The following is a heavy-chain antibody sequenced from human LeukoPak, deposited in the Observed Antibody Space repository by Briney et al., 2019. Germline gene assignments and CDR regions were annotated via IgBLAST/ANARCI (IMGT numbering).Heavy chain of an antibody. V-gene: IGHV3-74*01. J-gene: IGHJ4*02. CDR1: GFTFSSYW. CDR2: INSDGTT. CDR3: ARDGSLPDY. Sequence: QTGGSLRLSCAASGFTFSSYWMHWVRQAPGKGLVWVSRINSDGTTSYADSVKGRFTISRDNAKNTLYLQMNRLRAEDTAVYYCARDGSLPDYWGQGTLVTVSS.